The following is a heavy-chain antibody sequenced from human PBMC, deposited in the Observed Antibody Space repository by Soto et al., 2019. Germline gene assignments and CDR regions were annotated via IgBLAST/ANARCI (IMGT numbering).Heavy chain of an antibody. Sequence: EVQLLESGGGLVQPGGSLRLSCAASGFTFSSYAMSWVRQAPGKGLEWVSAISGSGGSTYYADSVKGRFTISRDKSKNTLYLQMNSLRAEDTAVYYCAKPAGYYYDSSGYRSPPNWGQGTLVTVSS. D-gene: IGHD3-22*01. J-gene: IGHJ4*02. CDR1: GFTFSSYA. CDR2: ISGSGGST. V-gene: IGHV3-23*01. CDR3: AKPAGYYYDSSGYRSPPN.